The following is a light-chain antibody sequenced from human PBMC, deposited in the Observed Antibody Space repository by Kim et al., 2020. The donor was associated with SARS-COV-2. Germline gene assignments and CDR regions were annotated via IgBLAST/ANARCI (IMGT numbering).Light chain of an antibody. V-gene: IGKV1-27*01. Sequence: ASVGDRVTITCRASQGISKYLAWYQQKPGKVPKLLIYGASTLQSGVPSRFSGSGSGTDFTLTISSLQPEDVAIYYCQKYDGAPWTFGQGTKVDIK. CDR1: QGISKY. J-gene: IGKJ1*01. CDR3: QKYDGAPWT. CDR2: GAS.